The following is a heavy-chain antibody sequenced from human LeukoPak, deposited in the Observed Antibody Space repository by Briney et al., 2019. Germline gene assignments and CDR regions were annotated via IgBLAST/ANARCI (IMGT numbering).Heavy chain of an antibody. V-gene: IGHV1-18*04. Sequence: ASVKVSCKASGYTFTGYYMHWVRQAPGQGLEWMGWISAYNGNTNYAQKLQGRVTMTTDTSTSTAYMELRSLRSDDTAVYYCARDVGRITIFGVAYYYYGMDVWGQGTTVTVSS. CDR3: ARDVGRITIFGVAYYYYGMDV. D-gene: IGHD3-3*01. CDR2: ISAYNGNT. J-gene: IGHJ6*02. CDR1: GYTFTGYY.